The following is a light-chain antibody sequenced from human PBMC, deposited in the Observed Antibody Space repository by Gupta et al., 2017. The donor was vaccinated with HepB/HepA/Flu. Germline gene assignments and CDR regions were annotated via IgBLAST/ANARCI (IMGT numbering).Light chain of an antibody. J-gene: IGKJ3*01. CDR2: AAS. CDR1: QGISSW. CDR3: QQDNSFNQ. Sequence: DIQMTQSPSSVSAFVGDRVTIPCRASQGISSWLAWYQQKPGKAPKLLIYAASRLQSGVPSRFSGSGSVTDFTLTISRRQYEDFATYYWQQDNSFNQFGHGTKVDIK. V-gene: IGKV1-12*01.